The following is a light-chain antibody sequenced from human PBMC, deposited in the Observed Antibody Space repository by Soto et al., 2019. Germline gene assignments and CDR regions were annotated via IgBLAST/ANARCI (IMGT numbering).Light chain of an antibody. J-gene: IGKJ1*01. CDR1: QSVSSN. V-gene: IGKV3-15*01. CDR2: GAS. CDR3: QQYNNWPWT. Sequence: EIVMTQSPATLSVSPGERATLSCRASQSVSSNLAWYQQKPGQAPRLLIYGASTSAPGIPARLSGSGSGLEFTLTISSLPSEDFAVYYCQQYNNWPWTFGQGTKVEIK.